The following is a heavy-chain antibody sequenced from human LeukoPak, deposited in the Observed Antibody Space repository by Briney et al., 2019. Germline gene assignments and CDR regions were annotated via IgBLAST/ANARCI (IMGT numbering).Heavy chain of an antibody. CDR2: IIPIFGTA. CDR3: ARGIAAASDPHYYYYYYMDV. V-gene: IGHV1-69*05. CDR1: GGTFSSYA. Sequence: ASVKVSCKASGGTFSSYAISWVRQAPGQGLEWMGGIIPIFGTANYAQKFQGRVTISTDESTSTAYMELSSLRSEDTAVYYCARGIAAASDPHYYYYYYMDVWGKGTTVTVSS. D-gene: IGHD6-13*01. J-gene: IGHJ6*03.